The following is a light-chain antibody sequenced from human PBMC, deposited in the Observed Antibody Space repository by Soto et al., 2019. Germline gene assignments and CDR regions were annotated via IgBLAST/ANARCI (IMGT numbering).Light chain of an antibody. J-gene: IGKJ5*01. Sequence: EIVLTQSPATLSLSPGERATLSCRASQSVGSYLAWFQRKPGQAPRLLIYDASIRATGIPARFSGSGSETDFTLTISSLEPEDFAVYYCQQRASWVTFGQGTRLEIK. CDR3: QQRASWVT. CDR1: QSVGSY. V-gene: IGKV3-11*01. CDR2: DAS.